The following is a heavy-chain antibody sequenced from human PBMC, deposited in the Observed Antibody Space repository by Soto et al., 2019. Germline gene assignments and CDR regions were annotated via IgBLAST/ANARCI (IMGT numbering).Heavy chain of an antibody. D-gene: IGHD1-26*01. J-gene: IGHJ6*02. CDR3: ARDGRAASGMDV. CDR1: GGTISSHY. Sequence: PSETLSLTCTVSGGTISSHYWSLVRQAPGQGLEWIGHIYYRGSTTYNPSLRSRSTISVDTSNNQCSLTLNSVTTADTAVYYCARDGRAASGMDVWGQGTKVSVCS. V-gene: IGHV4-59*11. CDR2: IYYRGST.